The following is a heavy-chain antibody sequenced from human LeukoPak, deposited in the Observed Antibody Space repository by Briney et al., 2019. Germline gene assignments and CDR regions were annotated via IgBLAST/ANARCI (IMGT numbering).Heavy chain of an antibody. CDR3: ATKGESSGYYYDY. J-gene: IGHJ4*02. D-gene: IGHD3-22*01. V-gene: IGHV1-69*02. CDR2: IIPILGIA. Sequence: SVKVSCKASGGTFSSYTISWVRQAPGQGLEWMGRIIPILGIANYAQKFQGRVTITADKSTSTAYMELSSLRSEDTAVYYCATKGESSGYYYDYWGQGTLVTVSS. CDR1: GGTFSSYT.